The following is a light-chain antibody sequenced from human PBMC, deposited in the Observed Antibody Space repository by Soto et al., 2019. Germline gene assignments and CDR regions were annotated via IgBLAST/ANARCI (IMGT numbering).Light chain of an antibody. Sequence: AIRLTQSQSSLSASTVNRVTITRRVSQGISSYLAWYQQKPGKAPKLLIYAASTLQSGVQSRFSGSGSGTDFTLTISSLQPEDFATYYCQQYNSYRMITFGQGTKVDIK. V-gene: IGKV1-8*01. CDR3: QQYNSYRMIT. CDR1: QGISSY. CDR2: AAS. J-gene: IGKJ1*01.